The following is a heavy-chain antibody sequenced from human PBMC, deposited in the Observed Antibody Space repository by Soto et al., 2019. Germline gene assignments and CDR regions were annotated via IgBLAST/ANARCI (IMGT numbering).Heavy chain of an antibody. Sequence: GGSLRLSCAASGFNFNNYAMHWVRQAPGKGLEWVAVVSFDGSSTYYADSVKGRFTISRDSSNNTVSLQMNSLTNEDTAAYYCAKAGWGGDYYYGLDVWGHGTTVTVSS. J-gene: IGHJ6*02. CDR3: AKAGWGGDYYYGLDV. V-gene: IGHV3-30*18. D-gene: IGHD2-21*01. CDR2: VSFDGSST. CDR1: GFNFNNYA.